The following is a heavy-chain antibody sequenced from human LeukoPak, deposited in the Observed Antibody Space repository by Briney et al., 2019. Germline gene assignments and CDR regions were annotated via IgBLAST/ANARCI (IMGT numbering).Heavy chain of an antibody. CDR3: ATSTYYYDSSGYYY. CDR1: GFTFSNAW. D-gene: IGHD3-22*01. J-gene: IGHJ4*02. V-gene: IGHV3-15*01. CDR2: IRTKSDGGTT. Sequence: GGSLRLSCAASGFTFSNAWLSWVRQAPGKGLEWVGRIRTKSDGGTTDYAAPVKGRFTISRDDSKNTLYLQRNSLKTEDTAVYYCATSTYYYDSSGYYYWGQGTLVTVSS.